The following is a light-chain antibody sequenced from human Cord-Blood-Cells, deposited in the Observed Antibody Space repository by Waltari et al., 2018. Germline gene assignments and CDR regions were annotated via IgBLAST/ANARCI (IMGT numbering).Light chain of an antibody. CDR1: SSDVGSYNL. J-gene: IGLJ2*01. Sequence: QSALTQPASVSGSPGQSITISCTGTSSDVGSYNLVSWYQQHPGKAPKLMIYEGSKRPSGVSNRFSCSKSGNTDSLTISGLQAEDEADYYCCSYAGSSNVVFGGGTKLTVL. V-gene: IGLV2-23*01. CDR3: CSYAGSSNVV. CDR2: EGS.